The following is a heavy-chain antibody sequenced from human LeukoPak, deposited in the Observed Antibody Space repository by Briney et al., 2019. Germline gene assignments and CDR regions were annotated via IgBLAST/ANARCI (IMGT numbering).Heavy chain of an antibody. Sequence: GGSLRLSCAASGFTFSSYSMNWVRQAPGKGLEGVSYISSSSSTIYYADSVKGRFTISRDNAKNSLYLQMNSLRAEDTAVYFCARDESKGAVAVFDYWGRGTLVTVSS. D-gene: IGHD6-19*01. CDR3: ARDESKGAVAVFDY. CDR1: GFTFSSYS. V-gene: IGHV3-48*01. J-gene: IGHJ4*02. CDR2: ISSSSSTI.